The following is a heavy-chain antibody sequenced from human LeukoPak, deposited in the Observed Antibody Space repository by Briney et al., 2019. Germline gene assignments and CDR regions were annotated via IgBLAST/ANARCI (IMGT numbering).Heavy chain of an antibody. V-gene: IGHV3-7*03. Sequence: PGGSLRLSCVASGFTFSDYYMSWVRQPPGKGLEWVANIKQDGSEKYYVDSVKGRFTISRDNSKNTLYLQMNSLRAEDTAVYYCAKASYGVGPFDAFDIWGQGTMVTVSS. CDR3: AKASYGVGPFDAFDI. CDR2: IKQDGSEK. D-gene: IGHD4-17*01. CDR1: GFTFSDYY. J-gene: IGHJ3*02.